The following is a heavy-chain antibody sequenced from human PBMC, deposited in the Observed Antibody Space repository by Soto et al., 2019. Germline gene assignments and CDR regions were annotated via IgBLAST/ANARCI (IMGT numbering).Heavy chain of an antibody. J-gene: IGHJ3*02. CDR3: ASYQRDPATTVTNDAFDI. CDR1: GGSISSSSYY. D-gene: IGHD4-17*01. V-gene: IGHV4-39*07. Sequence: NPSETLSLTCTVSGGSISSSSYYWGWIRQPPGKGLEWIGSIYYSGSTYYNPSLKSRVTISVDTSKNQFSLKLSSVTAADTAVYYCASYQRDPATTVTNDAFDIWGQGTMVTVSS. CDR2: IYYSGST.